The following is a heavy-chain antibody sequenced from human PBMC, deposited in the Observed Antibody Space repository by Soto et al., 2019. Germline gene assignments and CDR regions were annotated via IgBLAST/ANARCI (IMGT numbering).Heavy chain of an antibody. V-gene: IGHV1-2*04. CDR1: GYTFAGYY. CDR2: INPNSGAT. D-gene: IGHD6-13*01. CDR3: ARVGAAGTMRYFQH. J-gene: IGHJ1*01. Sequence: ASVKVSCKASGYTFAGYYMQWVRQAPGQGLEWMGWINPNSGATNSAQKFQAWVTMTRDTSISTAYMELSTLRSDDTAIYYCARVGAAGTMRYFQHWGQGTLVTVSS.